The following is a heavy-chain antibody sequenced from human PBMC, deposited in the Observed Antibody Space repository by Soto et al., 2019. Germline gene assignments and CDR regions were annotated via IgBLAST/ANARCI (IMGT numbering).Heavy chain of an antibody. D-gene: IGHD6-19*01. CDR2: ISSSGSTI. CDR3: ARAPLASVYGMDV. Sequence: GSLRRSGKASGCTSSGYYMSWIRQAPGKGLEWVSYISSSGSTIYYADSVKGRFTISRDNAKNSLYLQMNSLRAEDTAVYYCARAPLASVYGMDVWGQGTMVTVSS. V-gene: IGHV3-11*01. J-gene: IGHJ6*02. CDR1: GCTSSGYY.